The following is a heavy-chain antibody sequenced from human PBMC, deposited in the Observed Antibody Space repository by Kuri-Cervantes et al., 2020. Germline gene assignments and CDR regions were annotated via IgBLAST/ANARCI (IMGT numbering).Heavy chain of an antibody. V-gene: IGHV3-7*01. Sequence: GESLKISCAASGFTFSSYWMSWVRQAPGKGLEWVANIKQDGSEKYYVDSVKGRFTISRDNAKNSLYLQMNSLRTEDTAVYYCAKLGDFVDYWGQGTLVTVSS. CDR3: AKLGDFVDY. J-gene: IGHJ4*02. CDR1: GFTFSSYW. CDR2: IKQDGSEK. D-gene: IGHD3-16*01.